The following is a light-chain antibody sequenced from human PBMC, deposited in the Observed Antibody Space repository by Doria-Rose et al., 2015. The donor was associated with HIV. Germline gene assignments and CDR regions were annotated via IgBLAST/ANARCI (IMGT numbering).Light chain of an antibody. Sequence: DIQMTQSPSTLSASVGDRVTITCRASQSISNWLAWYQQKPGQAPKLLIYKASTLQSGVPSRLRGSGSGTEFTLTINSLQPDDFATYYCQHFDKYFSWTFGHGTKVDIK. CDR1: QSISNW. CDR3: QHFDKYFSWT. CDR2: KAS. V-gene: IGKV1-5*03. J-gene: IGKJ1*01.